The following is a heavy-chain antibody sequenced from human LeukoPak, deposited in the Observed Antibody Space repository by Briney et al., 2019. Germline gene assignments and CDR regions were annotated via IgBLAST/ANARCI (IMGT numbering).Heavy chain of an antibody. CDR2: MNPNRGNT. CDR1: GYTFTSYD. V-gene: IGHV1-8*01. CDR3: ARGRVGIAAAGTRRRYYYYMDV. Sequence: GASVKVSCKASGYTFTSYDINWVRQATGQGLEWMGWMNPNRGNTGYAQKFQGRVTMTRNTSISTAYMELSSLRSEDTAVYCCARGRVGIAAAGTRRRYYYYMDVWGKGTTVTVSS. D-gene: IGHD6-13*01. J-gene: IGHJ6*03.